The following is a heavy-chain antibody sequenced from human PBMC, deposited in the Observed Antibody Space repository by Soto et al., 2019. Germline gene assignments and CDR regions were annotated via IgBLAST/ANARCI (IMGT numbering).Heavy chain of an antibody. CDR3: ARAHGVGAFSDWFDP. CDR2: IYYSGST. D-gene: IGHD1-26*01. Sequence: QVQLQESGPGLVKPSETLSLTCTVSGGSISSYYWSWIRQPPGKGLEWIGYIYYSGSTNYNPSLTSRVTRSVDTSKNQFSLKLSSVTAADTAVYYCARAHGVGAFSDWFDPWGQGTLVTVSS. J-gene: IGHJ5*02. V-gene: IGHV4-59*01. CDR1: GGSISSYY.